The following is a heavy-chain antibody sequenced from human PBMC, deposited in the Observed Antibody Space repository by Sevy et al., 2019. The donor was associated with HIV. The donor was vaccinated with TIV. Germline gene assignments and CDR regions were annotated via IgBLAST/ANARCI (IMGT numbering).Heavy chain of an antibody. Sequence: GGSLRLSCAASGFTFSSYGMHWVRQAPGKGLEWVAVISYDGSNKYYADSMKGRFTISRDNSKNTLYLQMNSLRAEDTAVYYCAKDRTGTTYLDYWGQGTLVTVSS. J-gene: IGHJ4*02. CDR3: AKDRTGTTYLDY. D-gene: IGHD1-7*01. CDR2: ISYDGSNK. CDR1: GFTFSSYG. V-gene: IGHV3-30*18.